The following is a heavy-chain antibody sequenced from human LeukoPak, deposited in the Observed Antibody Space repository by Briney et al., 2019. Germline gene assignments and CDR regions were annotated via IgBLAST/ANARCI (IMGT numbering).Heavy chain of an antibody. D-gene: IGHD6-13*01. Sequence: ASVKVSCKASGYTFTSYGISWVQQAPGQGLEWMGWISAYNGNTNYAQKLQGRVTMTTDTSTSTAYMELRSLRSDDTAVYYCAREGHGSFGSSWYGRTPNWFDPWGQGTLVTVSS. CDR1: GYTFTSYG. CDR2: ISAYNGNT. CDR3: AREGHGSFGSSWYGRTPNWFDP. J-gene: IGHJ5*02. V-gene: IGHV1-18*01.